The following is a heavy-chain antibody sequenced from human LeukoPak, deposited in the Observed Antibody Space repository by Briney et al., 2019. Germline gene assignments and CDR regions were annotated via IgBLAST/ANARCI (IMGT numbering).Heavy chain of an antibody. D-gene: IGHD2-2*01. CDR2: IRYNGSNK. V-gene: IGHV3-30*02. Sequence: GGSLRLSCAASGFTFSSYGMHWVRQAPAKGLEWVAFIRYNGSNKYYADSVKGRFTISRDNSKNTLYLQMNSLRAEDTAVYCCAKVEDVVVPAAMSAFDIWGQGTMVTVSS. CDR3: AKVEDVVVPAAMSAFDI. J-gene: IGHJ3*02. CDR1: GFTFSSYG.